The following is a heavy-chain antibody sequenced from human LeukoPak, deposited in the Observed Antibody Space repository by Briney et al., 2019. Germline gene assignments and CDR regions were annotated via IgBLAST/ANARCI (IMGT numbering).Heavy chain of an antibody. J-gene: IGHJ4*02. V-gene: IGHV1-69*04. CDR1: GGTFSSYA. D-gene: IGHD3-9*01. CDR2: IIPILGIA. Sequence: ASVKVSCKASGGTFSSYAISWVRQAPGQGLEWMGRIIPILGIANYAQKFQGRVTITADKSTSTAYMELSSLRSEDTAVYYCAREPQELRYFDWLLLGYFDYWGQGTLVTVSS. CDR3: AREPQELRYFDWLLLGYFDY.